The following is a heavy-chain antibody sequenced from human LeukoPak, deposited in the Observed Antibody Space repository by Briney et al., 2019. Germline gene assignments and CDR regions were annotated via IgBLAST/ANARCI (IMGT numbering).Heavy chain of an antibody. CDR1: GFTFDDYA. D-gene: IGHD6-19*01. Sequence: PGGSLRLSCAASGFTFDDYAMHWVRQAPGKGLEWVSGIRWKSGSIGYADSVKGRFTISRDNAKNSLYLQMNSLRAEDTALYYCAKARTIAVKGSKPLYYFDYWGQGTLVTVSS. J-gene: IGHJ4*02. CDR3: AKARTIAVKGSKPLYYFDY. V-gene: IGHV3-9*01. CDR2: IRWKSGSI.